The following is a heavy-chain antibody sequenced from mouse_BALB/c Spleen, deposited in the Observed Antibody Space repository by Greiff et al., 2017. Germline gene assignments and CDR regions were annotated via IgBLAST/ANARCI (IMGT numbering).Heavy chain of an antibody. V-gene: IGHV5-9-3*01. J-gene: IGHJ2*01. CDR1: GFTFSSYA. Sequence: VQLVESGGGLVKPGGSLKLSCAASGFTFSSYAMSWVRRTPEKRLEWVATISSGGSYTYYPDSVKGRFTISRDNAKNTLYLQMSSLRSEDTAMYCCARRATTATFAYWGQGTTLTVSS. CDR2: ISSGGSYT. D-gene: IGHD1-2*01. CDR3: ARRATTATFAY.